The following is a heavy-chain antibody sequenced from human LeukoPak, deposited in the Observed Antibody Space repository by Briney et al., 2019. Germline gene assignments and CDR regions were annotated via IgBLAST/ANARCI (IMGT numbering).Heavy chain of an antibody. CDR3: ARDSLHDYGGNQGGNDAFDI. CDR1: GGTFSSYA. CDR2: IIPIFGTA. D-gene: IGHD4-23*01. J-gene: IGHJ3*02. V-gene: IGHV1-69*13. Sequence: SVKVSCKASGGTFSSYAISWVRQAPGQGLEWMGGIIPIFGTANYAQKFQGRVTITADESTSTAYMELSSLRSEDTAVYYCARDSLHDYGGNQGGNDAFDIWGQGTMVTVSS.